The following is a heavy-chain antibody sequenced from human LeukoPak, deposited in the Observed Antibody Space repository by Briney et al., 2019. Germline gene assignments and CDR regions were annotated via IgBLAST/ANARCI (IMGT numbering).Heavy chain of an antibody. D-gene: IGHD3-22*01. CDR2: IIPNLGTT. V-gene: IGHV1-69*04. CDR1: GGTSNSHA. J-gene: IGHJ4*02. CDR3: ATTNDGGGYQWGDFFDF. Sequence: SVKVSCKASGGTSNSHAISWVRQAPGQGLEWMGRIIPNLGTTNCAQNFQDRVTLTADKSTNTAYMELTSLTSDDTAVYYCATTNDGGGYQWGDFFDFWGQGTLVTVSS.